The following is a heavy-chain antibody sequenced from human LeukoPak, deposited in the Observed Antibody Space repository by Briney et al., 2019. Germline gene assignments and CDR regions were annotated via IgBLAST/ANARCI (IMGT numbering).Heavy chain of an antibody. CDR3: AREYYDSSGSQGDYFDY. J-gene: IGHJ4*02. V-gene: IGHV3-30-3*01. Sequence: PGRSLRLFCAASGFTSSIYDMYWVREAPCRGLEWGAFISYDGTSKYYADSVKGRFTISRDTSKDTLYLQMNSLRAEDTSVYYCAREYYDSSGSQGDYFDYWGQGTLVTVSS. CDR2: ISYDGTSK. CDR1: GFTSSIYD. D-gene: IGHD3-22*01.